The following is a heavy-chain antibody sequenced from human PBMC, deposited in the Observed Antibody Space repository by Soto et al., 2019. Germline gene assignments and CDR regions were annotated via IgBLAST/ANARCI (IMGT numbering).Heavy chain of an antibody. Sequence: GGSLRLSCAASGFTFDDYAMHWVRQAPGKGLEWVSGISWNSGSIGYADSVKGRFTISRDNAKNSLYLQMNSLRAEDTALYYCAKDRELATIYSFQYWGQGPLLTVSS. CDR3: AKDRELATIYSFQY. CDR2: ISWNSGSI. CDR1: GFTFDDYA. V-gene: IGHV3-9*01. J-gene: IGHJ4*02. D-gene: IGHD5-12*01.